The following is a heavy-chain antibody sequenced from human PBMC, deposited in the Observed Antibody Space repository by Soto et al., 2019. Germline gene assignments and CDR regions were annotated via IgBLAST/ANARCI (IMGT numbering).Heavy chain of an antibody. Sequence: VKVSCKASGGTFSSYTISWVRQAPGQGLEWMGRIIPILGIANYAQKFQGRVTITADKSTSTAYMELSSLRSEDTAVYYCARFEVVIMDYYYYYGMDVWGQGTTVTVSS. V-gene: IGHV1-69*02. CDR1: GGTFSSYT. CDR3: ARFEVVIMDYYYYYGMDV. J-gene: IGHJ6*02. D-gene: IGHD3-3*01. CDR2: IIPILGIA.